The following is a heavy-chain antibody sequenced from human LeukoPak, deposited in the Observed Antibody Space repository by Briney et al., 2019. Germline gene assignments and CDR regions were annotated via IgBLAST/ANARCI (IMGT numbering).Heavy chain of an antibody. CDR3: ARGLLPDPIAAAGMGY. CDR2: MNPNSGNT. CDR1: GYTFTSYD. J-gene: IGHJ4*02. D-gene: IGHD6-13*01. Sequence: ASVKVSCKASGYTFTSYDINWVRQATGQGLEWMGWMNPNSGNTGYAQKFQGRVTITRNTSISTAYMELSSLRSEDTAVYYCARGLLPDPIAAAGMGYRGQGTLVTVSS. V-gene: IGHV1-8*03.